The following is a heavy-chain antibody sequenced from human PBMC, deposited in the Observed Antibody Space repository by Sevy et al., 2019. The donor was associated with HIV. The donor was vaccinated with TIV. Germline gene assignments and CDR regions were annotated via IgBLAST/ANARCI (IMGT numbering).Heavy chain of an antibody. V-gene: IGHV4-39*02. CDR2: IHYSGST. J-gene: IGHJ5*02. CDR3: ARLSWYSSGWLWFEP. CDR1: GGSVSTTSYY. Sequence: SETLSLTCTVSGGSVSTTSYYWGWIRQTPGRELEWIATIHYSGSTYYNPSPKSRVTISIEPSKTHCSLRLGSVTVADTAVFYCARLSWYSSGWLWFEPWGHGTLVTVSS. D-gene: IGHD6-19*01.